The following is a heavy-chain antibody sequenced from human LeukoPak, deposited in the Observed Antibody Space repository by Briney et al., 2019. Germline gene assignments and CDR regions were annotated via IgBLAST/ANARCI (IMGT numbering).Heavy chain of an antibody. Sequence: PSETLSLTCAVYGGSFSGYYWSWIRQPPGKGLEWIGEINHSGSTNYNPSLKSRVTISVDTSKNQFSLKLSSMTAADTAVYYCARHADYYDSSGYVYPFDYWGQGTLVAVSS. CDR3: ARHADYYDSSGYVYPFDY. J-gene: IGHJ4*02. D-gene: IGHD3-22*01. V-gene: IGHV4-34*01. CDR1: GGSFSGYY. CDR2: INHSGST.